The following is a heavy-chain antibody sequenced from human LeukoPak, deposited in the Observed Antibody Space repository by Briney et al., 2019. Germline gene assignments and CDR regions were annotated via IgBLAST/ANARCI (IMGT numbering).Heavy chain of an antibody. Sequence: SETLSLTCAVSGYSLSSGYYWGRIRQPPPGKGLEWIGSIYHSGSTYFNPSFRSRVTISIDTSKNQFSLKLSSVTAADTAVYYCARDDGEPTGNFDFWGQGTLVTVSS. J-gene: IGHJ4*02. CDR3: ARDDGEPTGNFDF. CDR1: GYSLSSGYY. V-gene: IGHV4-38-2*02. D-gene: IGHD1-1*01. CDR2: IYHSGST.